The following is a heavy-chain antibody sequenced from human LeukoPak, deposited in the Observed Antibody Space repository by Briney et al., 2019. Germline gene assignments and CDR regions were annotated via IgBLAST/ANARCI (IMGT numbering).Heavy chain of an antibody. CDR3: ARGKYDFWSGYLYYFDY. V-gene: IGHV4-39*01. CDR1: GGSISSSSYY. J-gene: IGHJ4*02. CDR2: IYYSGST. Sequence: PSETLSLTCTVSGGSISSSSYYWGWIRQPPGKGLEWIGSIYYSGSTYDNPSLKSRVTISVDTSKNQFSLKLSSVTAADTAVYYCARGKYDFWSGYLYYFDYWGQGTLVTVSS. D-gene: IGHD3-3*01.